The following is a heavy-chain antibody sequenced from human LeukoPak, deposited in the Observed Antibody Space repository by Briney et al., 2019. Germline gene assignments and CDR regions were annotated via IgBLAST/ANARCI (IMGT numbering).Heavy chain of an antibody. CDR1: GFTFSSYW. V-gene: IGHV3-7*01. CDR3: ARERWRVVAAPDPYYYYYGMDV. D-gene: IGHD2-15*01. Sequence: GGPLRLSCAASGFTFSSYWMSWVRQAPGKGLEWVANIKQDGSEKYYVDSVKGRFTISRDNAKNSLYLQMNSLRAEDTAVYYCARERWRVVAAPDPYYYYYGMDVWGQGTTVTVSS. J-gene: IGHJ6*02. CDR2: IKQDGSEK.